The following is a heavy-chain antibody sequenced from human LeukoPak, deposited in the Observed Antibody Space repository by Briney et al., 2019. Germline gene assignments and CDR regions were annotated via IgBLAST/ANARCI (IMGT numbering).Heavy chain of an antibody. CDR2: INWNGGST. J-gene: IGHJ4*02. D-gene: IGHD3-3*01. Sequence: GESLRLSCAASGFSFSTSWMHWVRQAPGKGLEWVSGINWNGGSTDYADSVKGRFTISRDNAKNSLYLQVNSLRAEDTALYYCARDRGYDFWSGYYGYFDYWGQGTLVTVSS. CDR1: GFSFSTSW. CDR3: ARDRGYDFWSGYYGYFDY. V-gene: IGHV3-20*04.